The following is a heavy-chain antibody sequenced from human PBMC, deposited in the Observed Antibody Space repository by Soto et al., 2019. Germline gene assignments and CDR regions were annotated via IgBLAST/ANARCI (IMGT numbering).Heavy chain of an antibody. D-gene: IGHD4-17*01. CDR1: GYTFTSYY. CDR3: ATYSTIDYGDYGE. J-gene: IGHJ4*02. Sequence: ASVKVSCKASGYTFTSYYMHWVRQAPGQGLEWMGIINPSGGSTSYAQKFQGRVTMTRDTSTSTVYMELSSLRSEDTAVYYCATYSTIDYGDYGEWGQGTLVTVSS. CDR2: INPSGGST. V-gene: IGHV1-46*03.